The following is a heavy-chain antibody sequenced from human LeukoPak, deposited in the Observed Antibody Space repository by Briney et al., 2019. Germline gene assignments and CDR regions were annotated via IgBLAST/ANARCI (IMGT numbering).Heavy chain of an antibody. J-gene: IGHJ4*02. CDR2: TSWNSGSI. Sequence: GGSLRLSCAASGFTFDDYAMHWVRQAPGKGLEWVSGTSWNSGSIGYADSVKGRFTISRDNANNSLYLQMNNLRPEDTALYYCAKAPFSSGWSYFDYWGQGTLVTVSS. V-gene: IGHV3-9*01. D-gene: IGHD6-19*01. CDR1: GFTFDDYA. CDR3: AKAPFSSGWSYFDY.